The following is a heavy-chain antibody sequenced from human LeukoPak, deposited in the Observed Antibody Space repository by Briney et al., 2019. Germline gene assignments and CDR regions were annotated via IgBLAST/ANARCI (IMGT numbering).Heavy chain of an antibody. D-gene: IGHD3/OR15-3a*01. J-gene: IGHJ4*02. V-gene: IGHV3-23*01. CDR2: ISGSGGST. Sequence: GGSLRLSCAASRFTFSSYAVSWVRQAPGKGLEWVSAISGSGGSTYYADSVKGRFTISRDNPKNTLYLQMNSLRAEDTAVYYCAKDSDWAFDYWGQGNLVTVSS. CDR1: RFTFSSYA. CDR3: AKDSDWAFDY.